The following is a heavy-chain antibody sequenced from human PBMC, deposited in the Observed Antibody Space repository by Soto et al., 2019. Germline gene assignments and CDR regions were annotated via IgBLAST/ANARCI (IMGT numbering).Heavy chain of an antibody. Sequence: SETLSLTCTVSGGSVSSGTYYWSWIRQPPGKGLEWIGYIYYSADHSCDGSLGSRVSMSEDKNKNQFSLKLSSVTAADTAVYYCARDEGRDYWGQGTLVTVSS. J-gene: IGHJ4*02. CDR1: GGSVSSGTYY. CDR2: IYYSADH. CDR3: ARDEGRDY. V-gene: IGHV4-61*01.